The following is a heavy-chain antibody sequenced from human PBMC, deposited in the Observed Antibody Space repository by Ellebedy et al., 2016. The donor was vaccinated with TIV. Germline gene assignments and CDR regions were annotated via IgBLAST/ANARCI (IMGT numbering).Heavy chain of an antibody. Sequence: SETLSLTCTVSGGSISSSSYYWGWIRQPPGKGLEWIGSIYYSGSTYYNPSLKSRVTISVDTSKNQFSLKLSSVTAADTAVYYCASVPFELFWFDPWGQGTLVTVSS. D-gene: IGHD2-15*01. J-gene: IGHJ5*02. CDR2: IYYSGST. CDR1: GGSISSSSYY. CDR3: ASVPFELFWFDP. V-gene: IGHV4-39*01.